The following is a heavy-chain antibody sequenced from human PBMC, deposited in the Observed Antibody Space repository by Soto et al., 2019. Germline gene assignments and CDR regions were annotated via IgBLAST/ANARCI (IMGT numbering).Heavy chain of an antibody. Sequence: QVQLVQSGAEVKKPGSSVKVSCKASGDTFSRYAISWVRQAPGQGLEWMGGIKPIFGTTNYAQKFRGRVTITADESTGTAYMELISLIFEDTAVYYSPREGGFSERQHFDSWGQGTLVTVSS. CDR2: IKPIFGTT. D-gene: IGHD3-3*01. CDR3: PREGGFSERQHFDS. J-gene: IGHJ4*02. V-gene: IGHV1-69*01. CDR1: GDTFSRYA.